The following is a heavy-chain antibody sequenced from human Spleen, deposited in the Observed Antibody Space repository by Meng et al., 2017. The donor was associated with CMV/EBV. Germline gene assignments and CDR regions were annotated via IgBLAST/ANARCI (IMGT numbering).Heavy chain of an antibody. D-gene: IGHD3-9*01. CDR3: ARSITIFQIDY. CDR2: INPKSGDT. CDR1: GYSFTDYY. J-gene: IGHJ4*01. V-gene: IGHV1-2*02. Sequence: ASVKVSCKASGYSFTDYYIHWVRQAPGQGLEWVGWINPKSGDTKYAQKFQGRVTMTTDTSMTTAYMELRSLRNDDTAVYYCARSITIFQIDYWGHGTLVTVSS.